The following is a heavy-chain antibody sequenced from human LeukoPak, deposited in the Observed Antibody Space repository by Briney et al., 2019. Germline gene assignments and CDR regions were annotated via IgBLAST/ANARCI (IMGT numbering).Heavy chain of an antibody. J-gene: IGHJ5*02. CDR3: ARGEDQLSWFDP. D-gene: IGHD2-2*01. V-gene: IGHV1-69*05. CDR1: GGTFSSDA. Sequence: SVKVSCKASGGTFSSDAISWVRQAPGQGLEWMGGIIPIFGTANYAQKFQGRVTITTDESTSTAYMELSSLRSEDTAVYYCARGEDQLSWFDPWGQGTLVTVSS. CDR2: IIPIFGTA.